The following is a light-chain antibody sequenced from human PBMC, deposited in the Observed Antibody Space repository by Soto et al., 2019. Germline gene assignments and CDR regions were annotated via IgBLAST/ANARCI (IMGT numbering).Light chain of an antibody. CDR1: QSVSSSY. CDR3: QQRSNWPIT. CDR2: GAS. V-gene: IGKV3D-20*02. J-gene: IGKJ5*01. Sequence: EIVLTKSPATLSLSPRERATLSCGASQSVSSSYLAWYQQKPGLAPRLLIYGASSRATGIPDRFSGSGSGTDLTLTISRLQPEDFAVYYCQQRSNWPITFGQGTRLEI.